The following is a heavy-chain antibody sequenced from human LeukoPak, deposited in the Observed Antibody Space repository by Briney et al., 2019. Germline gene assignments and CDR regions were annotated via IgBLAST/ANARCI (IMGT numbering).Heavy chain of an antibody. D-gene: IGHD3-10*01. V-gene: IGHV4-30-2*01. CDR1: GGSISSVCYS. CDR2: IYHGGST. CDR3: AGMVRGVISMAFDY. J-gene: IGHJ4*02. Sequence: SETLSLTCAVAGGSISSVCYSWSWILQPPGKGREWSGHIYHGGSTYYNSSLKSRAIVSVDRSKNQFSLKLSSVTAADTAVYYCAGMVRGVISMAFDYWGQGTLVTVSS.